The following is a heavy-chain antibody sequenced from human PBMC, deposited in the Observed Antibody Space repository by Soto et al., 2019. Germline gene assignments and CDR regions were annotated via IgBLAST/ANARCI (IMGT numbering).Heavy chain of an antibody. CDR3: ASDSWGSWYSLDY. CDR2: INHSGST. V-gene: IGHV4-34*01. J-gene: IGHJ4*02. D-gene: IGHD6-13*01. CDR1: GGSFSGYY. Sequence: QVQLQQWGAGLLKPSETLSLTCAVYGGSFSGYYWSWIRQPPGKGLEWIGEINHSGSTNYNPSLKSRVTISVDTSKNQFCLKLSSVTAADTAVYYCASDSWGSWYSLDYWGQGTLVTVSS.